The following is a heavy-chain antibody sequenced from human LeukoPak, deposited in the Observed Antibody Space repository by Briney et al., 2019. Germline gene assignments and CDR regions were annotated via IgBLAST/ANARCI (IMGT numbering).Heavy chain of an antibody. CDR3: ARGPNSNWSGLDF. D-gene: IGHD6-6*01. J-gene: IGHJ4*02. CDR2: ISPTGSTT. CDR1: GFSFSGHW. V-gene: IGHV3-74*01. Sequence: GGSLRLSCTASGFSFSGHWMHWARQLPGKGLVWVSRISPTGSTTSYADSVKGRFTVSRDNAKNTLYLQVNNLRADDTAVYYCARGPNSNWSGLDFWGQGTLLTVSS.